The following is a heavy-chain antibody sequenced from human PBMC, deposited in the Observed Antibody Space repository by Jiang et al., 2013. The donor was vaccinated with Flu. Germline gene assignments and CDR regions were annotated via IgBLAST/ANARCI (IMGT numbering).Heavy chain of an antibody. Sequence: QSGSELKKPGASVKVSCKASGYTFTSYAMNWVRQAPGQGLEWMGWINTNTGNPTYAQGFTGRFVFSLDTSVSTAYLQISSLKAEDTAVYYCARDSGRYYYGSGRLTYYYYGMDVWGQGTTVTVSS. D-gene: IGHD3-10*01. CDR2: INTNTGNP. J-gene: IGHJ6*02. V-gene: IGHV7-4-1*02. CDR1: GYTFTSYA. CDR3: ARDSGRYYYGSGRLTYYYYGMDV.